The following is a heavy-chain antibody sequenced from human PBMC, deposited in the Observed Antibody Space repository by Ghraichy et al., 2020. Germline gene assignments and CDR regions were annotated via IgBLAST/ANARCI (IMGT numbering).Heavy chain of an antibody. J-gene: IGHJ4*02. CDR3: ARNDRDYGDYGNDY. D-gene: IGHD4-17*01. Sequence: SCAASGFTFSSYWMAWIRQAPGQGLEWLANINQDGGETYYVDSVKGRFTISRDNAKKSLYLQMNSLRVEDTAVYYCARNDRDYGDYGNDYWGQGTLVTVSS. CDR1: GFTFSSYW. V-gene: IGHV3-7*01. CDR2: INQDGGET.